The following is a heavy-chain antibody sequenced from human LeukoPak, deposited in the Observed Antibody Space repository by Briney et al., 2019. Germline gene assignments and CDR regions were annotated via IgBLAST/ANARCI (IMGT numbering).Heavy chain of an antibody. CDR2: ISAYNGNT. D-gene: IGHD6-13*01. CDR3: AREPRYSSSSDY. CDR1: GYTFTGYY. Sequence: ASVKVSCKASGYTFTGYYMHWVRQAPGQGLEWMGWISAYNGNTNYAQKLQGRVTMTTDTSTSTAYMELRSLRSDDTAVYYCAREPRYSSSSDYWGQGTLVTVSS. V-gene: IGHV1-18*04. J-gene: IGHJ4*02.